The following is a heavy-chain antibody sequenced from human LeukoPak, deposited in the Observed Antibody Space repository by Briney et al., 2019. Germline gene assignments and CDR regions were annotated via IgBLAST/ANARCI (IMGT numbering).Heavy chain of an antibody. CDR1: GFTFNTYA. D-gene: IGHD6-13*01. Sequence: GGSLRLSCAASGFTFNTYAIHWVRQAPGKGLEWVAVISWGGSNEYFADSVKGRFTISRDNSKNTLYLQMNSLRAEDTAIYYCARSIPYGTTWYGRSDYWGQGTLVTVSS. J-gene: IGHJ4*02. CDR3: ARSIPYGTTWYGRSDY. CDR2: ISWGGSNE. V-gene: IGHV3-30-3*01.